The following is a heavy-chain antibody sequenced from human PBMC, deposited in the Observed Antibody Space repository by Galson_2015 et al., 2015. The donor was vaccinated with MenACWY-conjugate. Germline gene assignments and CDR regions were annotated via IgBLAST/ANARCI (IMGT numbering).Heavy chain of an antibody. Sequence: SLRLSCAASGFTFRNYGMHWVRQAPGKGLEWVALISYDGSNNYYADSVRGRFTISRDNSKNTVYLQMDSLTTEDTAVYYCAKDEGYCTSSRCYTPGSWGQGTLVTVSS. V-gene: IGHV3-30*18. D-gene: IGHD2-2*02. CDR2: ISYDGSNN. CDR3: AKDEGYCTSSRCYTPGS. CDR1: GFTFRNYG. J-gene: IGHJ4*02.